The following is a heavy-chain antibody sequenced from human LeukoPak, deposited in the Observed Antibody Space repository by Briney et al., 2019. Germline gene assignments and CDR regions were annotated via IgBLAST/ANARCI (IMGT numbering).Heavy chain of an antibody. J-gene: IGHJ4*02. Sequence: GAPVKVSCKASGYTFTSYYMHWVRQAPGQGLEWMGIINPSGGSTSYAQKFQGRVTMTRDMSTSTVYMELSSLRSEDTAVYYCARAVIVVVPAASYYFDYWGQGTLVTVSS. D-gene: IGHD2-2*01. CDR2: INPSGGST. CDR3: ARAVIVVVPAASYYFDY. V-gene: IGHV1-46*01. CDR1: GYTFTSYY.